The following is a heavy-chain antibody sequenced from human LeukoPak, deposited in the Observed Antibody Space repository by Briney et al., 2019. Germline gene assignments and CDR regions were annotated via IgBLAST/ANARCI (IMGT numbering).Heavy chain of an antibody. D-gene: IGHD4-17*01. CDR3: ARVSGDYGLDY. J-gene: IGHJ4*02. CDR2: ISSSGSTI. Sequence: GGSLRLSCAASGFTFSSYEMNWVRQAPGKGLEWASYISSSGSTIYYADSVKGRFTISRDNAKNSLYLQMNSLRAEDTAVYYCARVSGDYGLDYWGQGTLVTVSS. V-gene: IGHV3-48*03. CDR1: GFTFSSYE.